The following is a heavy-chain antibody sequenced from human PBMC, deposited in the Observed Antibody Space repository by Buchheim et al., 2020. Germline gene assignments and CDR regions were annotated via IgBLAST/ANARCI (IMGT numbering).Heavy chain of an antibody. J-gene: IGHJ5*02. CDR3: AKGGERGSKLGT. Sequence: EVQLLESGGGLVQPGGSLRLSCAASGFTFSSYAMSWVRQAPGKGLEGVAVISYGGSNEYYADSVKGRFTISRDNSKNTLYLQMSSLRAEDTAVYYCAKGGERGSKLGTWGQGTL. CDR2: ISYGGSNE. V-gene: IGHV3-23*03. D-gene: IGHD3-10*01. CDR1: GFTFSSYA.